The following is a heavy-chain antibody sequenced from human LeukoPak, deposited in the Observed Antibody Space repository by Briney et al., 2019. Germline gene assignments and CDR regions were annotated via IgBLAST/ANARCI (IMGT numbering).Heavy chain of an antibody. D-gene: IGHD2-2*02. CDR3: ARAVPAAIRGNWFDP. Sequence: SVKVSCKASGGTFSSYAISWVRQAPGQGLEWMGGIIPIFGTANYAQKFQGRVTITADESTSTAYMELSSLRSEDTAVYYCARAVPAAIRGNWFDPWGPGTLVTVSS. V-gene: IGHV1-69*01. CDR1: GGTFSSYA. CDR2: IIPIFGTA. J-gene: IGHJ5*02.